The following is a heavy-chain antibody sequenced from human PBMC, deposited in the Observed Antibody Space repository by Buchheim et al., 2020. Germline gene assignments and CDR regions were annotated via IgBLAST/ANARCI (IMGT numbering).Heavy chain of an antibody. CDR3: ARGVDTAMVTGGYNWFDP. CDR1: GGSISSSSYY. CDR2: IYYSGST. Sequence: QLQLQESGPGLVKPSETLSLTCTVSGGSISSSSYYWGWIRQPPGKGLEWIGSIYYSGSTYYNPSLTSRVTISVDTSKNQFSLKLSSVTAADTAVYYCARGVDTAMVTGGYNWFDPWGQGTL. V-gene: IGHV4-39*07. J-gene: IGHJ5*02. D-gene: IGHD5-18*01.